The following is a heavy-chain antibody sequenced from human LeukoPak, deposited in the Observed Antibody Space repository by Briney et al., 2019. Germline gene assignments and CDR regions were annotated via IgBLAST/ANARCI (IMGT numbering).Heavy chain of an antibody. J-gene: IGHJ4*02. D-gene: IGHD3-10*01. V-gene: IGHV1-2*06. CDR1: GYTFTGYY. CDR2: INPNSGGT. Sequence: ASVKVSCKASGYTFTGYYMHWVRQAPGQGLEWMGRINPNSGGTNYAQKFQGRVTMTRDTSISTAYMELSRLRSDDTAVYYCARDPPTMVRGVITGLDYWGQGTLVTVSS. CDR3: ARDPPTMVRGVITGLDY.